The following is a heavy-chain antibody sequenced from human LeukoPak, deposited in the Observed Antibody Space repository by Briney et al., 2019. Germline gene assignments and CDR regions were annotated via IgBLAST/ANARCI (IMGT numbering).Heavy chain of an antibody. CDR1: GGSISSHTYY. CDR3: ASVYFGDLWGYFDY. D-gene: IGHD3-10*01. J-gene: IGHJ4*02. Sequence: PSETLSLTCTVSGGSISSHTYYWGWIRQPPGEGLQWIGSIFYSGTTYYNASLKSRVTISVDTSKNHFSLRLSSVTAADTAVYYCASVYFGDLWGYFDYWGQGTLVTVSS. CDR2: IFYSGTT. V-gene: IGHV4-39*07.